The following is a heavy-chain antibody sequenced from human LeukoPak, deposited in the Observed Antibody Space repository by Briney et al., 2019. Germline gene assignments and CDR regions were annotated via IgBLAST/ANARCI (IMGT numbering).Heavy chain of an antibody. D-gene: IGHD2-21*01. J-gene: IGHJ4*02. CDR2: IYENGGTT. CDR1: GFTFRSHA. Sequence: GGSLRLSCVGSGFTFRSHAMSWVRQAPEKGLEFVSGIYENGGTTYYADSVKGRFSISRDNSKNTLYLQMNSLRGEDTAVYYCAKDFRIGYSAHFDYWGQGALVTVSS. V-gene: IGHV3-23*01. CDR3: AKDFRIGYSAHFDY.